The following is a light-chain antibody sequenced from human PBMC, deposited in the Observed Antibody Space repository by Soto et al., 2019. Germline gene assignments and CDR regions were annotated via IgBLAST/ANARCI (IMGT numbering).Light chain of an antibody. CDR2: AAS. J-gene: IGKJ4*01. Sequence: DLQMTQSPSSLSAFLGDRVTITCRASQSISSYLNWYQQKPGKAPKLLIYAASSLPSGVPSRFSGSGSGTDFTLTISNPQPEDFAAYYCQQSYSTPLTFGGGTKVEIK. CDR3: QQSYSTPLT. CDR1: QSISSY. V-gene: IGKV1-39*01.